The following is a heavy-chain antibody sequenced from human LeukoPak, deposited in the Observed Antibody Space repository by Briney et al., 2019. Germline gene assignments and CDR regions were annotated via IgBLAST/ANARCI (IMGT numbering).Heavy chain of an antibody. D-gene: IGHD5-12*01. CDR1: GGSISSGGYS. Sequence: SQTLSLTCAVSGGSISSGGYSWSWIRQPPGKGLEWIGYIYHSGSTYYNPSLKGRVTISVDRSKNQFSLKLSSVTAADTAVYYCARGMATIPFDYWGQGTLVTVSS. CDR2: IYHSGST. V-gene: IGHV4-30-2*01. CDR3: ARGMATIPFDY. J-gene: IGHJ4*02.